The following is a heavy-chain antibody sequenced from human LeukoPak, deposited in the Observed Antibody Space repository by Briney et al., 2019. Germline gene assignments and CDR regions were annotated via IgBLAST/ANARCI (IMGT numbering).Heavy chain of an antibody. CDR1: GGSINGYY. CDR3: ARGGSKNGFDSNFDY. V-gene: IGHV4-59*01. J-gene: IGHJ4*02. Sequence: SETLSLTCTVSGGSINGYYWSWIRQPPGKGLEWIGYIYYSGSTNYNPSLKSRVTISVDTSKNQFSLKLSSVTAADTAIYYCARGGSKNGFDSNFDYWGQGTLVTASS. D-gene: IGHD5-12*01. CDR2: IYYSGST.